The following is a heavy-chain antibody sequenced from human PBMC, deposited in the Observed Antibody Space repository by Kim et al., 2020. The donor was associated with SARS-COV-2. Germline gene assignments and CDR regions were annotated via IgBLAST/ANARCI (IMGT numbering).Heavy chain of an antibody. CDR1: GFAVNSNF. J-gene: IGHJ4*02. D-gene: IGHD5-18*01. CDR3: ARGMDTAFDS. Sequence: GGSLRLSCAASGFAVNSNFMTWIRQSPGRGLEWVAVIFSGGSISYGESVKDRFTISRDISRNTVHLQMNSLRVEDMAVYYCARGMDTAFDSWGQGTLVTVS. CDR2: IFSGGSI. V-gene: IGHV3-66*01.